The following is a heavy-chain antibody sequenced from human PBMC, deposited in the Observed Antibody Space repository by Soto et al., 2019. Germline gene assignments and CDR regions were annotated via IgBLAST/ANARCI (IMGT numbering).Heavy chain of an antibody. Sequence: QVQLQESGPGLVKPSQTLSLTCIVSGGSISSGAYYWSWIRQHPGKGLEWIGYISYSGNTYYNPTLKGRVTRSADTSKNQFSLRLSSVTVAGTAVYYCARDRIAAAVFDAFDIWGQGTMVTVSS. D-gene: IGHD6-13*01. CDR1: GGSISSGAYY. V-gene: IGHV4-31*03. CDR3: ARDRIAAAVFDAFDI. J-gene: IGHJ3*02. CDR2: ISYSGNT.